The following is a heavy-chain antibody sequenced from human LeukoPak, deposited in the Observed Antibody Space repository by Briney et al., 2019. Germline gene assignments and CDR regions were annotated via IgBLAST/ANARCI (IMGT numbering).Heavy chain of an antibody. CDR3: AKDLVAIFDPEDAFDI. Sequence: GGSLRLSCAASGFTFSSYAMSWVRQAPGKGLEWVSAIGGSGGSTYYADSVKGRFTISRDNSKNTLYLQMNSLRAEDTAVYYCAKDLVAIFDPEDAFDIWGQGTMVTVCS. CDR1: GFTFSSYA. V-gene: IGHV3-23*01. J-gene: IGHJ3*02. D-gene: IGHD3-3*01. CDR2: IGGSGGST.